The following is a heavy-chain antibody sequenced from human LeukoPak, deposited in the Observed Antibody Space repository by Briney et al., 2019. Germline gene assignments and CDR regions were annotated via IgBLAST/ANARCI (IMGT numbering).Heavy chain of an antibody. Sequence: SETLSLTCAVSGYSISSGYYWGWIRQPPGKGLEWIGSIYHSGSTYYNPSLKSRVTISVDTFKNQFSLKLSSVTAADTAVYYCARYCSGGSCYFGGRIDYWGQGTLVTVSS. CDR1: GYSISSGYY. CDR2: IYHSGST. J-gene: IGHJ4*02. V-gene: IGHV4-38-2*01. CDR3: ARYCSGGSCYFGGRIDY. D-gene: IGHD2-15*01.